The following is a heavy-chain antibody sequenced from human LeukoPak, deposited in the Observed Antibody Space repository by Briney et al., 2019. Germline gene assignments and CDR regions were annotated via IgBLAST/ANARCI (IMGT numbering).Heavy chain of an antibody. J-gene: IGHJ5*02. CDR2: IYTSGST. CDR1: GGSISSGSYY. CDR3: AILRAIAAASFGFDP. Sequence: TPSQTLSLTCTVSGGSISSGSYYWSWIRQPAGKGLEWIGRIYTSGSTNYNPSLKSRVTISVDTSKNQFSLKLSSVTAADTAVYYCAILRAIAAASFGFDPWGQGTLVTASS. D-gene: IGHD6-13*01. V-gene: IGHV4-61*02.